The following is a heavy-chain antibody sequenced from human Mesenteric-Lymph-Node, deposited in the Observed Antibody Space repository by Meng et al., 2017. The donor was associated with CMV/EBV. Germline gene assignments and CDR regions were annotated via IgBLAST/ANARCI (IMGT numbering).Heavy chain of an antibody. V-gene: IGHV1-18*01. CDR2: ISVYNGNT. J-gene: IGHJ5*02. CDR3: ARVSLGYCGTTSCYSGWFDP. Sequence: FSNDGITWVRQAPGQGLEWMGWISVYNGNTNYAQKFQGRVTMTTDTSTSTAYMELRNLRSDDTAVYYCARVSLGYCGTTSCYSGWFDPWGQGTLVTVSS. CDR1: FSNDG. D-gene: IGHD2-2*01.